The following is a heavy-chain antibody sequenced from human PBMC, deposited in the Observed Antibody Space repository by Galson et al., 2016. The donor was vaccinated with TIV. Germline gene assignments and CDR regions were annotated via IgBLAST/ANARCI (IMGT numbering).Heavy chain of an antibody. J-gene: IGHJ4*02. V-gene: IGHV1-18*01. CDR2: MSAYSGAS. Sequence: SVKVSCKASGYTFSNFAITWVRQAPGQGLEWMGYMSAYSGASNYAQEFQGRVTITTDTSTSTAYMELRNLRFDDTAVYYCARYSSTSSRRFDYWGQGTLVTVS. D-gene: IGHD6-6*01. CDR1: GYTFSNFA. CDR3: ARYSSTSSRRFDY.